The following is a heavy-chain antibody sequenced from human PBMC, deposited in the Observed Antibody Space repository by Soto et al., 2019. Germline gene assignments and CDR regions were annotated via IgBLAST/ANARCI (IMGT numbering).Heavy chain of an antibody. CDR3: GRGGGHYVWFNEF. D-gene: IGHD3-16*01. CDR1: GGLFSSFA. CDR2: IIPVFGTT. J-gene: IGHJ4*02. V-gene: IGHV1-69*13. Sequence: SVKVSCKDSGGLFSSFAISWVRQAPGQGLEWLGGIIPVFGTTNYAEKFQGRVTITADESTNTAYMELSSLTSGDTAMYYCGRGGGHYVWFNEFWGQGTLVTVSS.